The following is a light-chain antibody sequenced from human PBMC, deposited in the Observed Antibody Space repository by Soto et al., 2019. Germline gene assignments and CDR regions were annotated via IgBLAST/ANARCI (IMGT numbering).Light chain of an antibody. Sequence: EIVLTQSLATLSVSPVEGANLSCRASQSVSTSYVAWYQQKFGQAPRLLIYDAFSRATGIPDRFSASGSGTDFTLTISRLEPEDFAVYYCQQYKTFGQGTKVDIK. CDR1: QSVSTSY. CDR2: DAF. J-gene: IGKJ1*01. V-gene: IGKV3-20*01. CDR3: QQYKT.